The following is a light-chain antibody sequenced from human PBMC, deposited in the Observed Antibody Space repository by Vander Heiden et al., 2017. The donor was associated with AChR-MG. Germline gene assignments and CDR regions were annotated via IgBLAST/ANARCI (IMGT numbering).Light chain of an antibody. Sequence: DIPITQSPSTLSASVGDRVTITCRASQSISSWLAWYQQKPGKAPKLLIYKASSLESGVPSRFSGSGSGTEFTLTISSLQPDDFATYYCQQYNSYLHTFGGGTKVEIK. V-gene: IGKV1-5*03. J-gene: IGKJ4*01. CDR2: KAS. CDR1: QSISSW. CDR3: QQYNSYLHT.